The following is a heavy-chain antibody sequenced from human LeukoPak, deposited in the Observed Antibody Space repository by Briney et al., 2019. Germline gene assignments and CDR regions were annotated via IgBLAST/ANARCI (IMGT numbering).Heavy chain of an antibody. Sequence: KSGGSLRLSCAASGFIFSDYYMAWIRQAPGKGLEWISTIKGTGLTTYYADSVKGRVTISRDNSKNTLYLQMGSLRAEDMAVYYCARDEAVAVEADEDYYYYYYMDVWGKGTTVTVSS. CDR3: ARDEAVAVEADEDYYYYYYMDV. CDR1: GFIFSDYY. V-gene: IGHV3-11*04. J-gene: IGHJ6*03. D-gene: IGHD6-19*01. CDR2: IKGTGLTT.